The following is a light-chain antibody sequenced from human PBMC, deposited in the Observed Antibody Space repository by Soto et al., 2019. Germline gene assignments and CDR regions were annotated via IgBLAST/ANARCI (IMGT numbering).Light chain of an antibody. CDR1: RGVSSGY. CDR2: AAS. V-gene: IGKV3-20*01. J-gene: IGKJ1*01. Sequence: ELVLTQSPGTLSLSPGERATLSCRASRGVSSGYLAWYQQKPGQAPKPLIYAASNGATGIPGRFSGSGFGTDFTLTISRLEPEDFAVYYCQHYDISSWTFGQGTKVEI. CDR3: QHYDISSWT.